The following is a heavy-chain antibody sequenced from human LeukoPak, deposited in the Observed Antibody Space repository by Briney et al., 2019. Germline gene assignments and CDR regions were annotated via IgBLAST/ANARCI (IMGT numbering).Heavy chain of an antibody. V-gene: IGHV4-4*02. D-gene: IGHD3-22*01. CDR1: GGSISSSNW. CDR2: IYHSGST. J-gene: IGHJ5*02. Sequence: SGTLSLTCAVSGGSISSSNWWSWVRQPPGKGLEWIGEIYHSGSTNYNPSLKSRVTISVDKSKNQFSLKLSSATAADTAVYYCASNGYYYDSSGFDPWGQGTLVTVSS. CDR3: ASNGYYYDSSGFDP.